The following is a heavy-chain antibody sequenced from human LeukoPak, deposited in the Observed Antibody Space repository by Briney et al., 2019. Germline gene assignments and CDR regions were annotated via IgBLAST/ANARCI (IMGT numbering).Heavy chain of an antibody. CDR3: AKDLRYFDWLPFDY. CDR1: GFTFSSYG. Sequence: GRSLRLSCAASGFTFSSYGMHWVRQAPGKGLEWVAVIWYDGSNKYYADSVKGRFTISRDNSKNTLYLQMNSLRAEDTAVYYCAKDLRYFDWLPFDYWGQGTLVTVSS. V-gene: IGHV3-33*06. D-gene: IGHD3-9*01. J-gene: IGHJ4*02. CDR2: IWYDGSNK.